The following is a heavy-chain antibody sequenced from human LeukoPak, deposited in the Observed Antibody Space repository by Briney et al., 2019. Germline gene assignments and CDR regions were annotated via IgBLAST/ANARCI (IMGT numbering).Heavy chain of an antibody. Sequence: GGSLRLSCAASGFTFSSYSMNWVRQAPGKGLEWVSYISSSSRTIYYADSVKGRFTISRDNAKNSLYLQMNSLRDEDTAVYYCARDLPPGSSGWYLGYWGQGTLSPSPQ. CDR3: ARDLPPGSSGWYLGY. CDR2: ISSSSRTI. J-gene: IGHJ4*02. V-gene: IGHV3-48*02. D-gene: IGHD6-19*01. CDR1: GFTFSSYS.